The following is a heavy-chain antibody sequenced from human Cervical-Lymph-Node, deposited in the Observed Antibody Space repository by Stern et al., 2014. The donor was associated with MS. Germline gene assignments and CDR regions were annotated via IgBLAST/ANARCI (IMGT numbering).Heavy chain of an antibody. V-gene: IGHV1-69*01. J-gene: IGHJ4*02. D-gene: IGHD3-10*01. Sequence: QAQLVQSGTEVKKPGSSGKVSCKAAGDTFASYGISWVRPAPGHGLEWMGGLFPFFGTPIYAQKFQGRVTMTADESTTTAYMDLTSLSVEDTAVYYCATSTYGLVHWGQGTLVTVSS. CDR2: LFPFFGTP. CDR1: GDTFASYG. CDR3: ATSTYGLVH.